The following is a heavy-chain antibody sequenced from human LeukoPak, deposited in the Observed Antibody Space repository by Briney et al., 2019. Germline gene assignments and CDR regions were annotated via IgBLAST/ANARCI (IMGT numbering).Heavy chain of an antibody. D-gene: IGHD1-26*01. V-gene: IGHV4-39*01. Sequence: SETLSLTCTVSGDSISGGTFYWGWVRQPPGQGLKWIGSIHFNGNTYYNPSLKSPVTISVDMPKNQFSLNLSSVTVADMAVYYCAGRVGATIWTGLHFWGQGILVTVSS. CDR1: GDSISGGTFY. J-gene: IGHJ4*02. CDR2: IHFNGNT. CDR3: AGRVGATIWTGLHF.